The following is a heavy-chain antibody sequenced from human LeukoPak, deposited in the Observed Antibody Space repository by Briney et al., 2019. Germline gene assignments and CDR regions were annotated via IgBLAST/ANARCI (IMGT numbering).Heavy chain of an antibody. V-gene: IGHV3-21*01. CDR1: GFTFSSYS. J-gene: IGHJ4*02. D-gene: IGHD3-10*01. CDR3: AREPPDDIWFGERLAQTHPLY. Sequence: GGSLRLSCAASGFTFSSYSMNWVRQAPGKGLEWVSSISSSSSYIYYADSVKGRFTISRDNAKNSLYLQMNSLRAEDTAVYYCAREPPDDIWFGERLAQTHPLYWGQGTLVTVSS. CDR2: ISSSSSYI.